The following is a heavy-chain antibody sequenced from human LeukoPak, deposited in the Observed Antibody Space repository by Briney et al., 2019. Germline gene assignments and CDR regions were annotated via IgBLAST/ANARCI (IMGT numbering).Heavy chain of an antibody. Sequence: GGSLRLSCAASGFTFSTYSMNWVRQAPGKGLEWVSSISSSSSHIYYADSVKGRFTISRDNAENSLYLQMNSLRAEDTAVYYCARASRGYSYGYYYYMDVWGKGTTVTVSS. CDR1: GFTFSTYS. J-gene: IGHJ6*03. CDR3: ARASRGYSYGYYYYMDV. D-gene: IGHD5-18*01. CDR2: ISSSSSHI. V-gene: IGHV3-21*01.